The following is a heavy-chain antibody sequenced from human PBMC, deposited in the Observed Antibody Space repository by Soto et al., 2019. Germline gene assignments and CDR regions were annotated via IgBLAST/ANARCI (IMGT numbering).Heavy chain of an antibody. V-gene: IGHV3-23*01. CDR3: AKDRRSSPYGMDV. CDR1: GFTFSSYA. CDR2: ISGSGDST. Sequence: HPGGSLRLSCAASGFTFSSYAMSWVRQAPGKGLEWVSSISGSGDSTYYADSVKGRFTISRDNSKNTLYLQMNSLRAEDTAVYYCAKDRRSSPYGMDVWGLGATVTVSS. J-gene: IGHJ6*02.